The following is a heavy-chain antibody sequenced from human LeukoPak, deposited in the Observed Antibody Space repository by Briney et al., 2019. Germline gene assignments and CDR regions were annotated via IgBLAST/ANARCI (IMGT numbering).Heavy chain of an antibody. J-gene: IGHJ4*02. D-gene: IGHD6-13*01. CDR1: GGSISSYY. CDR3: ARGVVAAAGRTFDF. CDR2: IYYSGST. Sequence: PSETLSLTCTVSGGSISSYYWSWIRQPLGEGLEWIGYIYYSGSTNYNPSLKSRVTISVDTSKNKFSLKLSSVTAADTAVYYCARGVVAAAGRTFDFWGQGTLVTVSS. V-gene: IGHV4-59*01.